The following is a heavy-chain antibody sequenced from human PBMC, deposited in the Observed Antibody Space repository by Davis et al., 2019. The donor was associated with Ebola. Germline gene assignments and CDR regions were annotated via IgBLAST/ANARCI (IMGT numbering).Heavy chain of an antibody. CDR2: INPSGVST. CDR3: AREVVVVVAGNSQYYYGMDG. CDR1: GYTFPSYY. J-gene: IGHJ6*04. Sequence: AASVKVSCKASGYTFPSYYMHWVRQAPGQGLEWMGIINPSGVSTSYAQKFQGRATMTRDTSTRTVYMELSSLRSEDTAGYYCAREVVVVVAGNSQYYYGMDGWGKGTTVTVSS. D-gene: IGHD2-15*01. V-gene: IGHV1-46*01.